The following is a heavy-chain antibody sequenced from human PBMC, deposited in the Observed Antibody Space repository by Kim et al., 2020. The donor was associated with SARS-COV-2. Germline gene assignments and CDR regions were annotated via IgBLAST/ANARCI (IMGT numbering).Heavy chain of an antibody. Sequence: GGSLRLSCAASGFTFSSYGMHWVRQAPGKGLEWVAVIWYDGSNKYYADSVKGRFTISRDNSKNTLYLQMNSLRAEDTAVYYCARDGGAQGGYGMDVWGQGTTVTVSS. CDR1: GFTFSSYG. CDR3: ARDGGAQGGYGMDV. D-gene: IGHD3-16*01. CDR2: IWYDGSNK. V-gene: IGHV3-33*01. J-gene: IGHJ6*02.